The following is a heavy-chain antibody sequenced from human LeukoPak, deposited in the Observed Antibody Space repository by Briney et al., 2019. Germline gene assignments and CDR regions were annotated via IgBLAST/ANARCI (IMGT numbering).Heavy chain of an antibody. J-gene: IGHJ5*02. CDR3: ARGRRVVVVAAGKWFDP. Sequence: ASQTLSLTCTVSGGSISSGDYYWSWIRQPPGKGLEWIGEINHSGSTNYNPSLKSRVTISVDTSKNQFSLKLSSVTAADTAVYYCARGRRVVVVAAGKWFDPWGQGTLVTVSS. CDR1: GGSISSGDYY. D-gene: IGHD2-15*01. V-gene: IGHV4-30-4*01. CDR2: INHSGST.